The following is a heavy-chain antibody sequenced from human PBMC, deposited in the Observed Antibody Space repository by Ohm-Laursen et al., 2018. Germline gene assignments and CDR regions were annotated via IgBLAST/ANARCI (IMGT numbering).Heavy chain of an antibody. D-gene: IGHD3-10*01. J-gene: IGHJ4*02. CDR3: ARHFVSARGPIDF. Sequence: SDTLSLTCIVSGGSISTSSYYWGCIRQPPGKGLEWIGSIYYSGNTYYNPPLKSRVTISVDTSKNQFSLKLTSVTAADTAVYYCARHFVSARGPIDFWGQGTLVTVSS. V-gene: IGHV4-39*01. CDR2: IYYSGNT. CDR1: GGSISTSSYY.